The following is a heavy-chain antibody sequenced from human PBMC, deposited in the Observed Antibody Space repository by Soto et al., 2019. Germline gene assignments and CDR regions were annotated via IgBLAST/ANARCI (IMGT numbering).Heavy chain of an antibody. V-gene: IGHV5-51*01. CDR1: GYSFTSYW. Sequence: GESLKISCKGSGYSFTSYWIGWVRQMPGKGLEWMGIIYPGDSDTRYSPSFQGHVTISADKSISTAYLQWSSLKASDTAMYYCFFLVWGVILAVVSVCGRGSLVLVSS. CDR3: FFLVWGVILAVVSV. CDR2: IYPGDSDT. J-gene: IGHJ4*02. D-gene: IGHD3-10*01.